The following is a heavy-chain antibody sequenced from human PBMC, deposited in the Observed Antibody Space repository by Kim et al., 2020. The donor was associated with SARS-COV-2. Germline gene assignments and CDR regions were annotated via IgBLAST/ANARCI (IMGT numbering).Heavy chain of an antibody. Sequence: GGSLRLSCAASGFTFSNSYMHWVRQAPGKGLVWVSRMNTDGTSTIYADSVKGRFTISRDNAKSTLYLQMNSLRAEDTAVYYCATFSGTADYWGQGTLVSVSS. J-gene: IGHJ4*02. CDR3: ATFSGTADY. CDR1: GFTFSNSY. D-gene: IGHD3-10*01. CDR2: MNTDGTST. V-gene: IGHV3-74*01.